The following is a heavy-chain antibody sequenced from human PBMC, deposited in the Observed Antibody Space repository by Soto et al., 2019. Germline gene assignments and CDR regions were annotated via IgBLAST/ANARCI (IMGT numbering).Heavy chain of an antibody. V-gene: IGHV3-21*04. CDR1: GFTINSYS. Sequence: GGSLRLSCAASGFTINSYSRNWVRQGPGKGLEWVSSISSSSSYIYYADSVKGRFTISRDNAKNSLYLQMDSLRAEDTAVYYCARDVDYDSRFPCVWGQGTTVTVSS. CDR3: ARDVDYDSRFPCV. CDR2: ISSSSSYI. D-gene: IGHD3-22*01. J-gene: IGHJ6*02.